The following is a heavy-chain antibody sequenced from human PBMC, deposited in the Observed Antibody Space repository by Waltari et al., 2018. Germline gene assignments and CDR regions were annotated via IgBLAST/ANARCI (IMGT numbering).Heavy chain of an antibody. D-gene: IGHD3-9*01. J-gene: IGHJ5*02. CDR1: GGSISSGGYY. Sequence: QVQLQESGPGLVKPSQTLSLTCTVSGGSISSGGYYWSWIRQHPGKGLEWIGYIYYSGSTYYNPSLKSRGTISVDTSKNQFSLKLGSVTAADTAVYYCARANYDILTGYYTPWGQGTLVTVSS. CDR3: ARANYDILTGYYTP. V-gene: IGHV4-31*03. CDR2: IYYSGST.